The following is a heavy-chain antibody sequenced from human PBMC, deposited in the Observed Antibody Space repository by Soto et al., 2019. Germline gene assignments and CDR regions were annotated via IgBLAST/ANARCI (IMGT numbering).Heavy chain of an antibody. CDR2: ISSSSSTI. Sequence: GESLKISCAASGFTFSSYSMNWVRQAPGKGLEWVSYISSSSSTIYYADSVKGRFTISRDNAKNSLYLQMNSLRAEDTAVYYCARAGPSIAARPPTPGAFDIWGQGTMVTVSS. J-gene: IGHJ3*02. V-gene: IGHV3-48*04. CDR1: GFTFSSYS. D-gene: IGHD6-6*01. CDR3: ARAGPSIAARPPTPGAFDI.